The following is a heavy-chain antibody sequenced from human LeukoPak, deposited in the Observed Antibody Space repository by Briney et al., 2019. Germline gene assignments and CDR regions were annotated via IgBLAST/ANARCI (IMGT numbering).Heavy chain of an antibody. CDR3: AREPGTDYRKYYFDY. J-gene: IGHJ4*02. Sequence: GGSLRLSCAASGFTVSSNYMSWVRQAPGMGLEWVSVIYSGGTTYYADSVKGRFTISRDNSKNMLYLQMDSLRAEDTAVYYCAREPGTDYRKYYFDYWGQGTLVTVSS. CDR2: IYSGGTT. V-gene: IGHV3-53*01. CDR1: GFTVSSNY. D-gene: IGHD3/OR15-3a*01.